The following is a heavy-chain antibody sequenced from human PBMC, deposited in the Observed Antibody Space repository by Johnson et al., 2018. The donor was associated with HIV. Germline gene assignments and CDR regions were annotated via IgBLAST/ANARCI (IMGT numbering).Heavy chain of an antibody. Sequence: QVQLVESGGGVVQPGRSLRLSCEASGFTFSNFVMHWVRQAPGKGLEWLTSISYDGSSKYYADSVKGRFTISRDNSKNTLNLQMNSLRPEDTAVYYCAKGMGLSIGELSDAFHFWGLGTVVTVSS. CDR2: ISYDGSSK. CDR1: GFTFSNFV. V-gene: IGHV3-30-3*01. J-gene: IGHJ3*01. CDR3: AKGMGLSIGELSDAFHF. D-gene: IGHD3-10*01.